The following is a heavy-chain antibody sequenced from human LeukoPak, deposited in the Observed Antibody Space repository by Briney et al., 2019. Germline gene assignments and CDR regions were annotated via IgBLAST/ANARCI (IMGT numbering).Heavy chain of an antibody. CDR2: ISAYNGNT. CDR1: GYTFTSYG. CDR3: ASSQLSNWFDP. Sequence: ASVKVSCKASGYTFTSYGISWVRQAPGQGLGWMGWISAYNGNTNYAQKLQGRVTMTTDTSTSTAYMELRSLRSDDTAVYYCASSQLSNWFDPWGQGTLVTVSS. D-gene: IGHD2/OR15-2a*01. J-gene: IGHJ5*02. V-gene: IGHV1-18*01.